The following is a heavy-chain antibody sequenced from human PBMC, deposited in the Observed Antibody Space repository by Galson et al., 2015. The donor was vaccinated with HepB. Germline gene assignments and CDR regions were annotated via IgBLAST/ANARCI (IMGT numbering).Heavy chain of an antibody. D-gene: IGHD1-26*01. CDR1: GFMFGTYW. Sequence: SLRLSCAASGFMFGTYWMQWVRQAPGKGLVWVSVINPDGTTTDYADSVRGRFTISRDNVRNTMFLQMNSLRAEDMGVYYCVRDSGTYPGYYDFRGQGILVTVSS. J-gene: IGHJ4*02. CDR3: VRDSGTYPGYYDF. CDR2: INPDGTTT. V-gene: IGHV3-74*01.